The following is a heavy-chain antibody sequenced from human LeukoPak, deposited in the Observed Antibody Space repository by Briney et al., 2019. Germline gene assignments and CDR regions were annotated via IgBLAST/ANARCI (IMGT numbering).Heavy chain of an antibody. J-gene: IGHJ4*02. Sequence: ASQTLSLTCAISGDSVSSNGAAWNWIRLSPSRGLEWLGRTYYRSQQWYSDYAPSVKGRITLNPDTSKNQFSLQLNSVTPEDTAVYYCGRETDFGVVTNWGQGTLVTVSS. CDR2: TYYRSQQWYS. CDR1: GDSVSSNGAA. D-gene: IGHD3-3*01. CDR3: GRETDFGVVTN. V-gene: IGHV6-1*01.